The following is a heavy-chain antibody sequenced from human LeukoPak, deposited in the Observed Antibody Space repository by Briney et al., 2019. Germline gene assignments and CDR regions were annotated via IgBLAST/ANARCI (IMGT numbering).Heavy chain of an antibody. Sequence: SETLSLTCTVSGASISSDSNCWAWVRQPPGKGLQWIGSIYHTVSTFYNPSLMSRVPISIDSSKNQFSLKLISVTVADTALYYCARDISISWFYSWGQGTLVSVSS. CDR1: GASISSDSNC. V-gene: IGHV4-39*07. J-gene: IGHJ5*01. D-gene: IGHD3-3*02. CDR3: ARDISISWFYS. CDR2: IYHTVST.